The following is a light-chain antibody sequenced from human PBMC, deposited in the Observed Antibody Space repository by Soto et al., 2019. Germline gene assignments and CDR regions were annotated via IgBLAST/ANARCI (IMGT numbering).Light chain of an antibody. V-gene: IGKV3-20*01. CDR1: QSLGGN. CDR2: RAS. J-gene: IGKJ4*01. CDR3: QQYGSSPT. Sequence: EIVMTQSPATLSVSPGDTATLSCRASQSLGGNLAWYQQKPGQAPRLLIFRASSRATGVPARFSGSGSGTDFTLPISRLEPADSAVYYCQQYGSSPTFGGGTKVDIK.